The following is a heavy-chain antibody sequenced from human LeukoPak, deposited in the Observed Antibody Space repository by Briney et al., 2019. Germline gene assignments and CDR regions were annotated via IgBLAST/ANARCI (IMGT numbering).Heavy chain of an antibody. J-gene: IGHJ4*02. CDR1: GGSISSYY. CDR2: IYYSGST. D-gene: IGHD3-22*01. Sequence: SETLSLTCTVSGGSISSYYWSWIRQPPGKGLEWIGYIYYSGSTNYNPSLKSRVTISVDTSKNQFSLKLSSVTAADTAVYYCARLHYYDTFYWGQGTLVTVSS. V-gene: IGHV4-59*01. CDR3: ARLHYYDTFY.